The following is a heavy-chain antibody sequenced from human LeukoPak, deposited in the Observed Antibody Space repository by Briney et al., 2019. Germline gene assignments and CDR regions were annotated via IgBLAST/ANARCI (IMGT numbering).Heavy chain of an antibody. V-gene: IGHV1-18*01. CDR1: GYTFTSYG. J-gene: IGHJ4*02. CDR3: ARSRRYNWNDLDY. D-gene: IGHD1-1*01. CDR2: ISAYNGNT. Sequence: ASVKVSCKASGYTFTSYGISWVRQAPGQGLEWMGWISAYNGNTNYAQKFQGRVTITADKSTSTAYMELSSLRSEDTAVYYCARSRRYNWNDLDYWGQGTLVTVSS.